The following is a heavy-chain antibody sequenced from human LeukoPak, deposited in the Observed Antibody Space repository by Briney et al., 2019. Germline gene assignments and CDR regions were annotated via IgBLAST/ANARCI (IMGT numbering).Heavy chain of an antibody. Sequence: GGSLKLSCASCVFTFSRSAMHGVRQASGEGREWVGRIRSKAYSYATVYAASVKGRIPISRDDSKNTAYLQMNSLKTEDTAVYYCTRHQYDSSGSHAYWGQGPLVPVSS. CDR1: VFTFSRSA. V-gene: IGHV3-73*01. D-gene: IGHD3-22*01. CDR2: IRSKAYSYAT. J-gene: IGHJ4*02. CDR3: TRHQYDSSGSHAY.